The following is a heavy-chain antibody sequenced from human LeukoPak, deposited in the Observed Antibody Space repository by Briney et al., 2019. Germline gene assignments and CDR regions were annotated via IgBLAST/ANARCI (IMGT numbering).Heavy chain of an antibody. V-gene: IGHV3-30*18. CDR1: GFTFSSYG. CDR2: ISYDGSDK. Sequence: GRSLRLSCAASGFTFSSYGMHWVRQAPGKGLEWVAVISYDGSDKYYADSVKGRFTISRDNSKNTLYLQMNSLRAEDTAVYYCAKRRTVDTAMVTHYYGMDVWGQGTTVTVSS. J-gene: IGHJ6*02. D-gene: IGHD5-18*01. CDR3: AKRRTVDTAMVTHYYGMDV.